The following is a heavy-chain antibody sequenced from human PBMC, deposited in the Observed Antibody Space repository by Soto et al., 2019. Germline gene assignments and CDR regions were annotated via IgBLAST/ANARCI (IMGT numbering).Heavy chain of an antibody. J-gene: IGHJ4*02. V-gene: IGHV1-18*01. Sequence: GASVKVSCKASGYTFTSYAISWVRQAPGQGLEWMGWISAYNGNTNYAQKLQGRVTMTADTSTSTAYMELRSLRSDDTAVYYCARDARDGDSDYWGQGTLVTVSS. CDR3: ARDARDGDSDY. CDR2: ISAYNGNT. D-gene: IGHD4-17*01. CDR1: GYTFTSYA.